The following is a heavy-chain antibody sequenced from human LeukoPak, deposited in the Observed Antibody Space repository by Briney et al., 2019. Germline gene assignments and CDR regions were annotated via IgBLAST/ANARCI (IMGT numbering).Heavy chain of an antibody. Sequence: GASVKVSCKASGYTFTSDYMHWVRQAPGQGLEWMGVITPTGGSTEYAQKFQGRVTMTRDMSPSTVYMELSSLTSEDTAVYYCALGDDNSGAWGSWGQGTLVTVSS. D-gene: IGHD3-22*01. V-gene: IGHV1-46*03. CDR2: ITPTGGST. J-gene: IGHJ5*02. CDR1: GYTFTSDY. CDR3: ALGDDNSGAWGS.